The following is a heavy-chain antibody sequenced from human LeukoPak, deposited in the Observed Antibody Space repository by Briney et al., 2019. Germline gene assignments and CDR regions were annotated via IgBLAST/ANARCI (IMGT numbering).Heavy chain of an antibody. CDR2: ISGSGGST. CDR1: GFTFSSYA. D-gene: IGHD1-1*01. Sequence: GGSLRLSCAASGFTFSSYAMSWVRQAPGKGLEWVSAISGSGGSTCYADSVKGRFTISRDNSKNTLYLQMNSLRAEDTAVYYCAKDLSEQLERQDSVLDYWGQGTLVTVSS. CDR3: AKDLSEQLERQDSVLDY. J-gene: IGHJ4*02. V-gene: IGHV3-23*01.